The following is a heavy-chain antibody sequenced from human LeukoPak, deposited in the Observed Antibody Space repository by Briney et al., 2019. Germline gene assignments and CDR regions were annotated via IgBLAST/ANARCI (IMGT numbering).Heavy chain of an antibody. V-gene: IGHV5-51*01. CDR1: GYTFTTYW. CDR2: IYPGDSDT. D-gene: IGHD3-16*01. J-gene: IGHJ4*02. Sequence: GESLKISCKGSGYTFTTYWIVWVRQMPGKGLGWMGVIYPGDSDTRYSPSFQGQVTISADKSISTAYLQWSSLRASDTAIYYCARLRGGLDYWGQGTLVTASS. CDR3: ARLRGGLDY.